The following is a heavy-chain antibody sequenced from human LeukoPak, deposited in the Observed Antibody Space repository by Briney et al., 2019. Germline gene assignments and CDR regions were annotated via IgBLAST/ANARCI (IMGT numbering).Heavy chain of an antibody. V-gene: IGHV4-4*07. J-gene: IGHJ5*01. CDR2: IYTSGST. D-gene: IGHD4-11*01. CDR3: ARELTVKGTDWFDS. CDR1: GGSISSYY. Sequence: PSETLSLTCTVSGGSISSYYWSRIRQPAGKGLEWIGRIYTSGSTNYNPSLKSRVTMTVDTSESQISLKMRSVTAADTAVYYCARELTVKGTDWFDSWGQGTLVTVSS.